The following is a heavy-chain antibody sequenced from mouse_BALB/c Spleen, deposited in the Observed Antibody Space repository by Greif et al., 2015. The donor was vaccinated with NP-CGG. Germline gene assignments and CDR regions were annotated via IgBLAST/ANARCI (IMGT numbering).Heavy chain of an antibody. CDR2: IFPGTGTT. CDR3: ARGYYDY. CDR1: GYTFTSYW. V-gene: IGHV1S132*01. Sequence: VQLQQSGAELVKPGASVKLSCKTSGYTFTSYWIQWVKQRPGQGLGWIGEIFPGTGTTYYNEKFKGKATLTIDTSSSTAYMQLSSLTSEDSAVYFCARGYYDYWGQGTTLTVSS. J-gene: IGHJ2*01.